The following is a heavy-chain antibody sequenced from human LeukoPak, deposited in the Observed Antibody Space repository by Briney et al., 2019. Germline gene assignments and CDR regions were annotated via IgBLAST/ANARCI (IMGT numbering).Heavy chain of an antibody. V-gene: IGHV1-46*01. CDR3: ARDVENTVLGYYYYYYMDV. Sequence: ASVKVSCKTSGYTFTSYYMNWVRQAPGQGLEWMGIINPSGGSTSYAQKFQGRVTMTRDMSTSTVYMELSSLRSEDTAVYYCARDVENTVLGYYYYYYMDVWGKGTTVTVSS. CDR1: GYTFTSYY. D-gene: IGHD4-17*01. J-gene: IGHJ6*03. CDR2: INPSGGST.